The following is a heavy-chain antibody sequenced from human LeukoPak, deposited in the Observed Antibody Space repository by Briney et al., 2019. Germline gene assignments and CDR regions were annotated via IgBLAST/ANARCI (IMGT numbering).Heavy chain of an antibody. CDR3: ARDRSGSYI. CDR1: GGSISSSSYY. CDR2: IYYSGST. Sequence: SETLSLTCTVSGGSISSSSYYWGWIRQPPGKGLEWIGSIYYSGSTYYNPSLKSRVTISVDTSKNQFSLKLSSVTAADTAVYYCARDRSGSYIWGQGTMVTVSS. J-gene: IGHJ3*02. V-gene: IGHV4-39*07. D-gene: IGHD1-26*01.